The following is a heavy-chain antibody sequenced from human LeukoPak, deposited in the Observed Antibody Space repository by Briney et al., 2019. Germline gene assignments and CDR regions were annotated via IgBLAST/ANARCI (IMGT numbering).Heavy chain of an antibody. CDR1: GGSISSYY. V-gene: IGHV4-4*09. D-gene: IGHD6-6*01. CDR3: ARYVPRRSSSWSYYYYYYMDV. J-gene: IGHJ6*03. CDR2: IYTSGST. Sequence: SETLSLTCTVSGGSISSYYWSWIRQPPGKGLEWIGYIYTSGSTNYNPSLKSRVTISVDTSKNQFSLKLSSVTAADTAGYYCARYVPRRSSSWSYYYYYYMDVWGKGTTVTASS.